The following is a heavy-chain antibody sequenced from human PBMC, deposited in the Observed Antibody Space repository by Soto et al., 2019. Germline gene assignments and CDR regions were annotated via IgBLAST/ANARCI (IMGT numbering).Heavy chain of an antibody. CDR1: GFTFDDYA. CDR2: ISWNRGSI. J-gene: IGHJ3*02. V-gene: IGHV3-9*01. D-gene: IGHD1-20*01. Sequence: EVQLVESGGGLVQPGRSLRLSCAASGFTFDDYAMHWVRQAPGKGLEWVSGISWNRGSIGYADSVKGRVTISRDNAKNSLYLQMTSLRAEDTALYYCAKDLYNWNPGAGREYYKTGGLFDIWGQGTMVTVSS. CDR3: AKDLYNWNPGAGREYYKTGGLFDI.